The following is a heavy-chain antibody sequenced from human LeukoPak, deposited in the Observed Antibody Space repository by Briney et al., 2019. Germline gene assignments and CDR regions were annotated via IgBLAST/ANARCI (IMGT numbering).Heavy chain of an antibody. D-gene: IGHD2-2*01. J-gene: IGHJ4*02. CDR2: INPNSGGT. V-gene: IGHV1-2*02. CDR1: GYTFTGYY. Sequence: GASVKVSCKASGYTFTGYYMHWARQAPGQGLEWMGWINPNSGGTNYAQKFQGRVTMTRDTSISTAYMELSRLRSDDTAVYYCARVPLGYCSSTSCYEIPHFDYWGQGTLVTVSS. CDR3: ARVPLGYCSSTSCYEIPHFDY.